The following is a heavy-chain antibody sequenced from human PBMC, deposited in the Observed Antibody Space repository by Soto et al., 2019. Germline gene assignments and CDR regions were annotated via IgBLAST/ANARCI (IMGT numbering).Heavy chain of an antibody. V-gene: IGHV3-11*01. Sequence: PGGSLRLSCAASGFTFSDYYMSWIRQAPGKGLEWVSYISSSGSTIYYADSVKGRFTISRDNAKNSLYLQMNSLRAEDTAVYYCARDQMTTVSTPTPTEYMDVWGKGTTVTVSS. CDR2: ISSSGSTI. CDR1: GFTFSDYY. CDR3: ARDQMTTVSTPTPTEYMDV. D-gene: IGHD4-17*01. J-gene: IGHJ6*03.